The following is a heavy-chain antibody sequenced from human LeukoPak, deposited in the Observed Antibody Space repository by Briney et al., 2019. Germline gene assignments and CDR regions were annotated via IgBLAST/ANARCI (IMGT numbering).Heavy chain of an antibody. J-gene: IGHJ4*02. CDR2: IYHSGST. D-gene: IGHD3-3*01. Sequence: SETLSLTCTVSGYSISSGYYWGWIRQPPGKGLEWIGSIYHSGSTYYNPSLKSRVTISVDTSKNQFSLKRSSVTAADTAVYYWARVGPVITIFGANNYFDYWGQGTLVTVSS. V-gene: IGHV4-38-2*02. CDR1: GYSISSGYY. CDR3: ARVGPVITIFGANNYFDY.